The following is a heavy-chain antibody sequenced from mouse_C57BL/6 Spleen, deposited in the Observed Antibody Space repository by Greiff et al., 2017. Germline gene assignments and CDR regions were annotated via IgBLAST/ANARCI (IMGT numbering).Heavy chain of an antibody. Sequence: EVQRVESGPELVKPGASVTIPCKASGYTFTDYNMDWVKQSHGKSLEWIGDINPYNGGTIYNQKFKGKATLTVDKYSSTAYMELRSLTSEDTAVYYCARGGYYGRSLWGQGTLVTVSA. CDR1: GYTFTDYN. V-gene: IGHV1-18*01. J-gene: IGHJ3*01. CDR3: ARGGYYGRSL. D-gene: IGHD1-1*01. CDR2: INPYNGGT.